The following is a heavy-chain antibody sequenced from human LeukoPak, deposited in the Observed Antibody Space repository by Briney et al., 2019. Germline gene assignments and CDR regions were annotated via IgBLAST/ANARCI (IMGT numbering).Heavy chain of an antibody. Sequence: ASVKVSCKASGYTFTSYGISWVRQAPGQGLEWMGWISAYNGNTNYAQKLQGRVTMTTGTSTSTAYMELRSLRSDDTAVYYCARFYCSGGSCLRANYYYGMDVWGQGTTVTVSS. V-gene: IGHV1-18*01. CDR1: GYTFTSYG. J-gene: IGHJ6*02. CDR3: ARFYCSGGSCLRANYYYGMDV. D-gene: IGHD2-15*01. CDR2: ISAYNGNT.